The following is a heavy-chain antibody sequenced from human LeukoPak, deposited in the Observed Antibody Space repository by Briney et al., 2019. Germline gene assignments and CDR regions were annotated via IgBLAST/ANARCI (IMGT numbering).Heavy chain of an antibody. CDR2: IYYSGST. CDR1: GGFISSSSKY. J-gene: IGHJ6*02. CDR3: ARVPYYYDSSGYQGRYYYGMDV. D-gene: IGHD3-22*01. Sequence: SETLCLTCSVSGGFISSSSKYWGWIRQPPGKGLEWIGYIYYSGSTNYNPSLKSRVPISVEISQNQFFLKLSSVSAADTAVYYCARVPYYYDSSGYQGRYYYGMDVWGQGNTVTVSS. V-gene: IGHV4-61*05.